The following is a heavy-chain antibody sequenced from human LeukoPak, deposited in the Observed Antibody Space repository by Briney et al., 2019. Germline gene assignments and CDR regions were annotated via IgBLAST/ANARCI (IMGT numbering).Heavy chain of an antibody. CDR1: GFTFSSYS. CDR2: ISGSSSSI. D-gene: IGHD3-22*01. V-gene: IGHV3-48*01. J-gene: IGHJ4*02. Sequence: PGGSLRLSCAASGFTFSSYSMNWARQAPGKGLEWVSYISGSSSSIYYADSVKGRFTISRDNARNSLYLQINSLRAEDTAVYYCARGDYYYDSSWDYWGQGTLVTVSS. CDR3: ARGDYYYDSSWDY.